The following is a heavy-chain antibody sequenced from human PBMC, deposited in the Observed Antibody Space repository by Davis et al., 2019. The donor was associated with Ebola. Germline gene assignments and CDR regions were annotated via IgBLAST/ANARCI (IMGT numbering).Heavy chain of an antibody. CDR1: GFIFSSYW. Sequence: GESLKISCAASGFIFSSYWMSWVRQAPGKGLEWLSYISSTSSTMYYADSVKGRFTISRDSAKNSLYLQMNSLSDEDTAVYYCARNQYGDYAIDYWGQGMLVTVSS. V-gene: IGHV3-48*02. CDR3: ARNQYGDYAIDY. D-gene: IGHD4-17*01. CDR2: ISSTSSTM. J-gene: IGHJ4*02.